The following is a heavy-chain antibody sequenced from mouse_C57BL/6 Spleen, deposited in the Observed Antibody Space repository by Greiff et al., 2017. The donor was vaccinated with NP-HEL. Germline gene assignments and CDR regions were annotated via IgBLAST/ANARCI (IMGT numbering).Heavy chain of an antibody. CDR3: ASLYDGYYHYAMDY. CDR2: ISYAGSN. J-gene: IGHJ4*01. D-gene: IGHD2-3*01. Sequence: VQLQESGPGLVKPSQSLSLTCSVTGYSITSGYYWNWIRQFPGHKLEWMGYISYAGSNNYNPSLKNRISITRDTSKNQFFLKLNSVTTEDTSTYYCASLYDGYYHYAMDYWGQGTSVTVSS. CDR1: GYSITSGYY. V-gene: IGHV3-6*01.